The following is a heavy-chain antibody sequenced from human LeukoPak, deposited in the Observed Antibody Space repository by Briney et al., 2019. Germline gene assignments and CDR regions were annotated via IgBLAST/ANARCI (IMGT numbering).Heavy chain of an antibody. CDR3: AREAVRSCSGDSCYRYFDY. CDR1: GFTFSSYN. Sequence: GGSLRLSCAASGFTFSSYNMHWVRQAPGKGLEYVSAIGTGGISTYFANSVKGRFTISRDNSRDTMYLQMGSLRAEDMAVYYCAREAVRSCSGDSCYRYFDYWGQGTLVTVSS. J-gene: IGHJ4*02. D-gene: IGHD2-15*01. CDR2: IGTGGIST. V-gene: IGHV3-64*01.